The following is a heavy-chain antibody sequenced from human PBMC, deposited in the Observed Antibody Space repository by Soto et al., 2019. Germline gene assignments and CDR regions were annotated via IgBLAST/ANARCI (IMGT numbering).Heavy chain of an antibody. CDR1: GDSISSGYY. CDR3: ARDIRGYSRAFDY. Sequence: PSETLSLTCAVSGDSISSGYYWAWIRQPPGKGLEWIGYIYSCGSTNYNPSLKSRVTISLDASSNQFSLKLTSVTAADTAVYYCARDIRGYSRAFDYWGQGTLVTVSS. V-gene: IGHV4-61*01. D-gene: IGHD5-18*01. J-gene: IGHJ4*02. CDR2: IYSCGST.